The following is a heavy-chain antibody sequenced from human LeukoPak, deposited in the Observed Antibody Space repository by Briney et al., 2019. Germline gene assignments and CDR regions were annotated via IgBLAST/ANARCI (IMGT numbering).Heavy chain of an antibody. J-gene: IGHJ4*02. CDR2: IYYGGST. D-gene: IGHD5-12*01. V-gene: IGHV4-59*01. Sequence: PSETLSLTCTVSGGSINNYYWSWIRQPPGKGLEWIGHIYYGGSTNDNPSLKSRITISVDTSKNQFSLKLSSVTTADTAVYYCARCSFNSGWYFDYWGQGALVTVSS. CDR1: GGSINNYY. CDR3: ARCSFNSGWYFDY.